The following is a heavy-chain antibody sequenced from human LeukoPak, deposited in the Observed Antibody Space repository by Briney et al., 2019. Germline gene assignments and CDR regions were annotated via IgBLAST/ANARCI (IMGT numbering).Heavy chain of an antibody. CDR1: GGSISSSSYY. CDR2: IYYSGST. CDR3: AKDYGDGYFDY. Sequence: SETLSLACTVSGGSISSSSYYWGWIRQPPGKGLEWIGSIYYSGSTYYNPSLKSRVTISVDTSKNQFSLKLSSVTAADTAVYYCAKDYGDGYFDYWGQGTLVTVSS. D-gene: IGHD4-17*01. J-gene: IGHJ4*02. V-gene: IGHV4-39*07.